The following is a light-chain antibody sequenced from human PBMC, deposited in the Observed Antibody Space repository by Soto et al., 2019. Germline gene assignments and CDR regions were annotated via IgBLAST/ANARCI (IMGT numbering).Light chain of an antibody. J-gene: IGKJ1*01. V-gene: IGKV2-28*01. Sequence: IVMTQSPLSLPVTPGEPASISCRSSQSLLHSNGYNYLDWYLQKPGQSPQLLIYLGSNRASGVPDRFSGSGSGTDFTLKISRVEAEDVGVYYCMQALQTPTFXQGTKVDIK. CDR3: MQALQTPT. CDR1: QSLLHSNGYNY. CDR2: LGS.